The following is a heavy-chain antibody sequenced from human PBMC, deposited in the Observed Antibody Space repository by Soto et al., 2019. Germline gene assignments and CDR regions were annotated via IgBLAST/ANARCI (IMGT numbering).Heavy chain of an antibody. V-gene: IGHV3-13*04. J-gene: IGHJ3*02. D-gene: IGHD1-1*01. CDR1: GFTFSSYD. Sequence: GRSVRLSCAASGFTFSSYDMHWVRRVTGKGLEWVSGITPNGDTNYPGSVKGRFTISRENAKDSLHLQMNNLRAEDTAVYYCARERNEGALDTFDIWGKGTMVTVSS. CDR3: ARERNEGALDTFDI. CDR2: ITPNGDT.